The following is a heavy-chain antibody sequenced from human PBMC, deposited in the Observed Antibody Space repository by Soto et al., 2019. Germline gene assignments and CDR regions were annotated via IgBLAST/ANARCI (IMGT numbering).Heavy chain of an antibody. CDR1: GFTISNTY. CDR2: IYTAGGT. J-gene: IGHJ5*02. CDR3: ARALPVAKGGFDP. V-gene: IGHV3-53*01. D-gene: IGHD2-2*01. Sequence: LRLSCAASGFTISNTYMTWVRQPPGKGLECVSVIYTAGGTNYADSVKGRFIISRDNSKNTLYLQMNSLRAEDTAVYYCARALPVAKGGFDPWGQGTLVTVSS.